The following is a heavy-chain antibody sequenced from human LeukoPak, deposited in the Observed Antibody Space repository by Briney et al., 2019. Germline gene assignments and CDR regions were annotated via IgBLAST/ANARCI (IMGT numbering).Heavy chain of an antibody. D-gene: IGHD1-26*01. CDR2: ISSSGSTI. V-gene: IGHV3-11*04. CDR1: GFTFSDYY. J-gene: IGHJ4*02. Sequence: GGSLRLSCAASGFTFSDYYMSWIRQAPGKGLEWVSYISSSGSTIYYADSVKGRFTISRDNAKNSLYLQMNSLRAEDTAVYYCARDFRYSGSYYGAFDYWGQGTLVTVSS. CDR3: ARDFRYSGSYYGAFDY.